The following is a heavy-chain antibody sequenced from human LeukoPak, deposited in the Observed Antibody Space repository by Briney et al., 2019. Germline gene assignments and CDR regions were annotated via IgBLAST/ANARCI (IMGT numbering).Heavy chain of an antibody. CDR1: GFTFDDYA. V-gene: IGHV3-9*01. CDR3: AKDIGYDILTTGGNFDY. D-gene: IGHD3-9*01. CDR2: ISWNSGSI. J-gene: IGHJ4*02. Sequence: GGSLRLSCAASGFTFDDYAMHWVRQAPGKGLEWVSGISWNSGSIGYADSVKGRFIISRDNAKNSLYLQMNSLRAEDTALYYCAKDIGYDILTTGGNFDYWGQGTLVTVSS.